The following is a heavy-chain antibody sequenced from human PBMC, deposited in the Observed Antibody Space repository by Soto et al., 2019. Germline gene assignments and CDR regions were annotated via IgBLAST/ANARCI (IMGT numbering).Heavy chain of an antibody. J-gene: IGHJ4*02. D-gene: IGHD2-2*01. CDR1: GFAFNNYG. Sequence: GGSLRLSCTVSGFAFNNYGINWVRQAPGKGLEWVSSISKSDYTYYSDSVKGRFTISRDNAKNPVSLQMNTLRVEDTAVYYCAREDSIIIPAVSDFWGQGTLVTVSS. CDR3: AREDSIIIPAVSDF. CDR2: ISKSDYT. V-gene: IGHV3-21*01.